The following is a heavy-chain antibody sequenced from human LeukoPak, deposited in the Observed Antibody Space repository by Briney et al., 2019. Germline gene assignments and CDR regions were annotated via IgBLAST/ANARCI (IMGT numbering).Heavy chain of an antibody. CDR3: KTAYEILTGSV. D-gene: IGHD3-9*01. CDR1: GGSISSSRYY. J-gene: IGHJ4*02. Sequence: SETLSLPCTVSGGSISSSRYYLGWIRQPPGKALEWIGSIYYSGSTYYNPSLKSRVTISVDTSKNQFSLKLSSVTAADIFFYKQKTAYEILTGSVWGQGTLVTVSS. V-gene: IGHV4-39*01. CDR2: IYYSGST.